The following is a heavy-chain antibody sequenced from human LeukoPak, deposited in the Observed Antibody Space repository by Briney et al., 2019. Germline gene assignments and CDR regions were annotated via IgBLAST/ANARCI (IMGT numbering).Heavy chain of an antibody. CDR3: ARVRPNINVIRDGLDV. CDR1: GFTVSSNY. D-gene: IGHD3-10*01. CDR2: SSSSGSLT. Sequence: GGSLRLSCAASGFTVSSNYMSWVRQAPGKGLEWLSYSSSSGSLTNYADSVKGRFTISRDNAKNSVYLQMNSLRVQDTAVYYCARVRPNINVIRDGLDVWGQGTTVTVSS. V-gene: IGHV3-11*06. J-gene: IGHJ6*02.